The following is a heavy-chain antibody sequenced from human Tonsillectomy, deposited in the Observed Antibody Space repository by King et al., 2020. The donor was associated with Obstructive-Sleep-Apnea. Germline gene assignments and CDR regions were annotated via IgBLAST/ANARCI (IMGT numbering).Heavy chain of an antibody. CDR2: IDPADSYT. V-gene: IGHV5-10-1*01. CDR1: GHSFSSHW. Sequence: QLVQSGAEVKKPGESLRISCKGSGHSFSSHWISWVRQMPGKGLKWMGRIDPADSYTNYSPSFQGHVTISTDNSITTAYLQWSSLKASDTAMYYCARHSISGDSLYWGQGTLVTVSS. CDR3: ARHSISGDSLY. J-gene: IGHJ4*02. D-gene: IGHD1-26*01.